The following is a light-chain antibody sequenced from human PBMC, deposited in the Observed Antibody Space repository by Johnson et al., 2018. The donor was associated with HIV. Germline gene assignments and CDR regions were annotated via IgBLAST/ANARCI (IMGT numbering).Light chain of an antibody. CDR3: GTWDSSLSGYV. CDR2: ENN. J-gene: IGLJ1*01. Sequence: QSVLTQPPSVSAAPGQKVTISCSGSSSNIGNNYVSWYQQLPGTAPKLLIYENNKRPSGIPDRFSGSKSGTSATLGITGLPTGDEADYYCGTWDSSLSGYVVGAGTKITVL. CDR1: SSNIGNNY. V-gene: IGLV1-51*02.